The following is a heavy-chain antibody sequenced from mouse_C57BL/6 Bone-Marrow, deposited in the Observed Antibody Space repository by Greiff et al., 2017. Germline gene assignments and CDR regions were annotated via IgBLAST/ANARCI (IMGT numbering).Heavy chain of an antibody. CDR3: TRGAY. Sequence: LKRPGVGLVRPGASVTLSCKAPGYPFPDYEMHWMKRTPVHGLEWIGAMDPETGGTAYNQKFKGKAILSADKSSSTAYMELRSLTSEDSAVYYCTRGAYWGQGTLVTVSA. J-gene: IGHJ3*01. CDR1: GYPFPDYE. V-gene: IGHV1-15*01. CDR2: MDPETGGT.